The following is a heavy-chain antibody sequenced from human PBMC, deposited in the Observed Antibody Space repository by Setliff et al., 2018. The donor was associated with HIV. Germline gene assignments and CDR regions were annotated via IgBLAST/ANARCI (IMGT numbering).Heavy chain of an antibody. D-gene: IGHD3-22*01. CDR1: GYTFTSYY. V-gene: IGHV1-46*01. J-gene: IGHJ4*02. Sequence: ASVKVSCKASGYTFTSYYIHWVRQAPGQGLEWMGIIYPNEDRTTYAQEFQGRVTMTRDTSTSTVYMELSSLRSEDTAVYYCARDPSGSGHYFYFDYWGQGTLVAVSS. CDR3: ARDPSGSGHYFYFDY. CDR2: IYPNEDRT.